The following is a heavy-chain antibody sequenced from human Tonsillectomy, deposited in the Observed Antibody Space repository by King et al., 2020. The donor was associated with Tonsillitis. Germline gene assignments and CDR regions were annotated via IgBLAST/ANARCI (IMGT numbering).Heavy chain of an antibody. Sequence: QVQLVQSGAEVKKPGSSVKVSCKASGGTFSSYGISWVRQAPGQGLEWMGGIIPMFGTANYAQKFQGRVTITADDSTFTAYMGLSSLTSEDTAGYYCARDPLAHGYSFGYNFDYWGQGTLVTVSS. CDR3: ARDPLAHGYSFGYNFDY. CDR2: IIPMFGTA. V-gene: IGHV1-69*01. CDR1: GGTFSSYG. J-gene: IGHJ4*02. D-gene: IGHD5-18*01.